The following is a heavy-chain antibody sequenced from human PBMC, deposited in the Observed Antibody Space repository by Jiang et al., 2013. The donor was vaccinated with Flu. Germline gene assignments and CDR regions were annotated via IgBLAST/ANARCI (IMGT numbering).Heavy chain of an antibody. CDR1: GGSISSGGYY. CDR3: ARGPPNYHYYDSLCAFDI. CDR2: IYYSGST. J-gene: IGHJ3*02. V-gene: IGHV4-31*03. Sequence: GPGLVKPSQTLSLTCTVSGGSISSGGYYWSWIRQHPGKGLEWIGYIYYSGSTYYNPSLKSRVTISVDTSKNQFSLKLSSVTAADTAVYYCARGPPNYHYYDSLCAFDIWGQGTMVTVSS. D-gene: IGHD3-22*01.